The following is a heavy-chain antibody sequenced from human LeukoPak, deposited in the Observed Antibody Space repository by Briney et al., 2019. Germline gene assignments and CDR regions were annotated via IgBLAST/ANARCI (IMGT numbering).Heavy chain of an antibody. CDR3: ARHFIGYSYGHFDY. CDR2: IYYSGSI. V-gene: IGHV4-59*08. Sequence: SETLSLTCTVSGGSISPYYWSWIRQAPGKGLEWIGYIYYSGSINYNPSLKSRVTISLDTSKNQFSLRLSSVTAADTAVYYCARHFIGYSYGHFDYWGQGTLVTVSS. CDR1: GGSISPYY. D-gene: IGHD3-10*01. J-gene: IGHJ4*02.